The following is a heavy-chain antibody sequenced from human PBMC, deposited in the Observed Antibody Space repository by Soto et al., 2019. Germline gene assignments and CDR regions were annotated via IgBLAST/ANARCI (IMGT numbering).Heavy chain of an antibody. J-gene: IGHJ5*02. V-gene: IGHV4-59*01. CDR2: IYYSGST. D-gene: IGHD3-10*01. CDR3: ARAPYYYGSGILNWFDP. Sequence: PSETLSLTCTVSGGSISSYYWSWIRQPPGKGLEWIGYIYYSGSTNYNPSLKSRVTISVDTSKNQFSLKLSSVTAADTAVYYCARAPYYYGSGILNWFDPWGQGTLVTVSS. CDR1: GGSISSYY.